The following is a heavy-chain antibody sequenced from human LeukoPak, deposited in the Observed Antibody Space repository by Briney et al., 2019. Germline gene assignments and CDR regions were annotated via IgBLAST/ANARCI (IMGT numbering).Heavy chain of an antibody. CDR3: ARHRLGITMVRGVIDYYYYYIDV. J-gene: IGHJ6*03. CDR1: GGSISSCNW. CDR2: IHHSGST. Sequence: PSETLSLTCAVSGGSISSCNWWSWVGQPPGKGLEWIGEIHHSGSTNYNPSLKSRVTISVDKSRNQFSLKLSSVTAADTAVYYCARHRLGITMVRGVIDYYYYYIDVWGKGTTVTISS. V-gene: IGHV4-4*02. D-gene: IGHD3-10*01.